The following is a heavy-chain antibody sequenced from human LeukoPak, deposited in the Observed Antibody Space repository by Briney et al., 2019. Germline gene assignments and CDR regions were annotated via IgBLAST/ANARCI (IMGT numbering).Heavy chain of an antibody. D-gene: IGHD6-13*01. J-gene: IGHJ3*02. Sequence: GESLKISCKGSGYSFTNYWITWVRQMSGKGLEWMGRIGPSDSYTNYCPSIQGHVTMSADKSISTAYLQWSSLKASDTAMYYCASGYSSSLGEFDIWGQGTMVTVSS. CDR3: ASGYSSSLGEFDI. V-gene: IGHV5-10-1*01. CDR2: IGPSDSYT. CDR1: GYSFTNYW.